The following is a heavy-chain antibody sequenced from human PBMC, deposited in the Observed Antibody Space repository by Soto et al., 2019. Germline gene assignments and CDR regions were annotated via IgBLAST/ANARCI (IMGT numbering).Heavy chain of an antibody. D-gene: IGHD6-19*01. CDR2: ISSSSSYI. CDR3: ARGKIAVAGALFDY. V-gene: IGHV3-21*01. CDR1: GFTFSSYS. J-gene: IGHJ4*02. Sequence: SGGSLRLSCAASGFTFSSYSMNWVRQAPGKGLEWVSSISSSSSYIYYADSVKGRFTISRDNAKNSLYLQMNSLRAEDTAVYYCARGKIAVAGALFDYWGQGTLVTVS.